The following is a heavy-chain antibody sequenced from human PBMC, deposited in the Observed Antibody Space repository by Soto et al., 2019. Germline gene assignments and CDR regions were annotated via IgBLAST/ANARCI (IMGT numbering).Heavy chain of an antibody. CDR2: INSDGSST. D-gene: IGHD1-26*01. CDR3: ARAHYSGSLDRFDY. CDR1: GFTFSSYW. Sequence: PGGSLRLSCAASGFTFSSYWMHWVRQAPGKGLVWVSRINSDGSSTGYADSVKGRFTISRDNAKNTLYLQMNSLRAEDTAVYYCARAHYSGSLDRFDYWGQGTLVTVSS. J-gene: IGHJ4*02. V-gene: IGHV3-74*01.